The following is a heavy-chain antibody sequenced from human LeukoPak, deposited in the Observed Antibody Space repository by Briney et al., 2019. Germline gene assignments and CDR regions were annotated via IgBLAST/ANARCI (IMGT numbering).Heavy chain of an antibody. CDR2: ISDSGTTI. V-gene: IGHV3-11*01. CDR3: AKEAGATTDFDY. CDR1: GFSFSDFY. D-gene: IGHD1-26*01. Sequence: GGSLRLSCTASGFSFSDFYMTWIRQAPGKGLEWVSYISDSGTTIIYADSVKGRFTISRDNSKNTLYLQMNSLRAEDTAVYYCAKEAGATTDFDYWGQGTLVTVSS. J-gene: IGHJ4*02.